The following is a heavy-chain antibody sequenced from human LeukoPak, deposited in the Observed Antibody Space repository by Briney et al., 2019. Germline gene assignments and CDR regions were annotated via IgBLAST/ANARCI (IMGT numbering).Heavy chain of an antibody. D-gene: IGHD5-24*01. J-gene: IGHJ4*02. Sequence: GASVKVSCKASGYXFTGYYIHWVRQAPGQGLEWMGWINPNSDGTNYAQKFQGRVTMTRDTSISTAYMELSRLRSDDTAVYYCARVKATIDYWGQGTLVTVSS. V-gene: IGHV1-2*02. CDR1: GYXFTGYY. CDR3: ARVKATIDY. CDR2: INPNSDGT.